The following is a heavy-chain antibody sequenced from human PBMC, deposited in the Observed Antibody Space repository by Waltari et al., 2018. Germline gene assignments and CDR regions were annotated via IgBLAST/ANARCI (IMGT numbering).Heavy chain of an antibody. CDR3: ARDRGRGIYLDS. CDR2: IQRSGRT. D-gene: IGHD2-15*01. CDR1: W. J-gene: IGHJ4*02. Sequence: WWSWGRQSPEKGLEWIGQIQRSGRTHYNPSLESRVTISIDTSNNQFSLKVTSTTAADTAVYYCARDRGRGIYLDSWGRGTLVTVSP. V-gene: IGHV4-4*02.